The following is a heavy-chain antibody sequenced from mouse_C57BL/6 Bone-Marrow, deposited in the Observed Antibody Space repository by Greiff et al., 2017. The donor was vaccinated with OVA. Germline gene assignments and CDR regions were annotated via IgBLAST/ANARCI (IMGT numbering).Heavy chain of an antibody. D-gene: IGHD5-1-1*01. CDR3: ARINKGFAY. J-gene: IGHJ3*01. V-gene: IGHV5-16*01. CDR1: GFTFSDYY. Sequence: DVQLVESEGGLVQPGSSMKLSCTASGFTFSDYYMAWVRQVPEKGLEWVANINYDGSSTYYLDSLKSRFIISRDNAKNILYLQMSSLKSEDTATYYCARINKGFAYWGQGTLVTVSA. CDR2: INYDGSST.